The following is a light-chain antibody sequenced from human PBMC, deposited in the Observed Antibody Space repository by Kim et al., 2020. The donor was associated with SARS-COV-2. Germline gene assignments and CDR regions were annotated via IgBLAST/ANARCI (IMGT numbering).Light chain of an antibody. V-gene: IGLV1-47*01. CDR1: GSNIESNF. CDR3: ATWDDSHVV. Sequence: PGTRYPIGGSRTGSNIESNFVPCYHQPPGTAPKPPIYRNNQRPSGVPDRFSGSKSGTSASLAISGLRSEDEADYYCATWDDSHVVFGGGTQLTVL. J-gene: IGLJ2*01. CDR2: RNN.